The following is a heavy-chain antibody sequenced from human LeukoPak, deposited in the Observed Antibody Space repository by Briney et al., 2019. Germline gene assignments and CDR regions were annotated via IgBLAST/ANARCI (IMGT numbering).Heavy chain of an antibody. D-gene: IGHD6-13*01. CDR3: ARGAAAGYYFDY. CDR2: ISSSCSTI. V-gene: IGHV3-48*03. Sequence: GGSLRLSCAASGFTFSSYEMNWVRQAPGKGLEWVSYISSSCSTIYYADSVKGRFTISRDNDKNSLSLQMNSLRAEDTAVYYCARGAAAGYYFDYWGQGTLVTVSS. J-gene: IGHJ4*02. CDR1: GFTFSSYE.